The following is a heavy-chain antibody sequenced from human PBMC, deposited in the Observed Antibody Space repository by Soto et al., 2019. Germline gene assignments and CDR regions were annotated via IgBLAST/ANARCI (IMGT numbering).Heavy chain of an antibody. V-gene: IGHV3-53*04. CDR2: IYSGGST. Sequence: GESLKISCAASGFTVSSNYMSWVRQAPGKGLEWVSVIYSGGSTYYADSVKGRFTISRHNSKNTLYLQMNSLRAEDTAVYYCATGLIFGSWSTFDYWGQGTLVTVSS. CDR3: ATGLIFGSWSTFDY. CDR1: GFTVSSNY. J-gene: IGHJ4*02. D-gene: IGHD6-13*01.